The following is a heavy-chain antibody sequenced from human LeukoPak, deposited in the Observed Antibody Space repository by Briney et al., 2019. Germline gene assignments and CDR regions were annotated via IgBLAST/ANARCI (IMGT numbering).Heavy chain of an antibody. CDR2: VYYSGST. CDR3: ARSAFIVGAPKFDY. CDR1: GGSISSYY. J-gene: IGHJ4*02. V-gene: IGHV4-59*01. D-gene: IGHD1-26*01. Sequence: SETLSLTCTVSGGSISSYYWSWIRQPPGKGLEWIGYVYYSGSTYYNPSLKSRVTISVDTSKNQFSLKLSSVTAADTAVYYCARSAFIVGAPKFDYWGQGTLVTVSS.